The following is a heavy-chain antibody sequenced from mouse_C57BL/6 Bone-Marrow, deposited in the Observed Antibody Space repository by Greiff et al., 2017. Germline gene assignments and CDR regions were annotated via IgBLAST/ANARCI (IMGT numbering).Heavy chain of an antibody. D-gene: IGHD1-1*01. V-gene: IGHV1-81*01. CDR1: GYTFTSYG. CDR3: ARPLRSYAMDY. CDR2: IYPRSGNT. J-gene: IGHJ4*01. Sequence: QVQLQQSGAELARPGASVKLSCKASGYTFTSYGISWVKQRTGQGLEWIGEIYPRSGNTYYNEKFKGKATLTAYKSSSTAYMELRSLTSEDSAVYFCARPLRSYAMDYWGQGTSVTVSS.